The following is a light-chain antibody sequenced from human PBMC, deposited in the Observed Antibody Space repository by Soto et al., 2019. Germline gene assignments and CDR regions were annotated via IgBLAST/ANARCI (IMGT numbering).Light chain of an antibody. CDR1: QGIRND. J-gene: IGKJ4*01. CDR2: AAS. Sequence: AIQLTQSPSSLSASVGDRVTITCWASQGIRNDLGWYQQRPGTAPKLLIYAASNLQNGVPSRFSGSGSGTDFTLTISSLQPEDIATYYCLQDYTYPLTFGGGTKVEIK. V-gene: IGKV1-6*01. CDR3: LQDYTYPLT.